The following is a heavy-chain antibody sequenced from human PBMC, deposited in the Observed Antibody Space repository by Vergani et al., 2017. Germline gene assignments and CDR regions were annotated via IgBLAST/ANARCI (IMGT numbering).Heavy chain of an antibody. D-gene: IGHD1-14*01. CDR3: TARRTGRDPFDV. J-gene: IGHJ3*01. Sequence: EVQLVESGGGLVQPGRSLRLSCAAPGFNFDNYAMHWVRQAPGKGLEWVSGINDNSAIIIYADPVRGRFTISRDNAKKSLYLQMNSLKTDDTALYYCTARRTGRDPFDVWGRGTLVTVSS. CDR2: INDNSAII. CDR1: GFNFDNYA. V-gene: IGHV3-9*01.